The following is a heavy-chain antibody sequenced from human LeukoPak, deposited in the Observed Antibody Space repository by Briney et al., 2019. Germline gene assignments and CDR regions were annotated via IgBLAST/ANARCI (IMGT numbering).Heavy chain of an antibody. Sequence: GGSLRLSCAASGFTFNNYWMSWVRQAPGKGLEWVANIQQDGSEKYYVDSVKGRFTISRDNAKNFLFLQMNSLRAEDAAVHYCARRATNWGSAFDIWGQGTMVTVSS. CDR2: IQQDGSEK. D-gene: IGHD7-27*01. CDR3: ARRATNWGSAFDI. V-gene: IGHV3-7*01. J-gene: IGHJ3*02. CDR1: GFTFNNYW.